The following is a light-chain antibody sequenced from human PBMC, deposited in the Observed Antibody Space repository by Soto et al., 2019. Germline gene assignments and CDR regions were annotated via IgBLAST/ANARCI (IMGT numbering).Light chain of an antibody. V-gene: IGKV1-5*03. CDR2: KAS. Sequence: DIQMTQSPSTLSASVGERVTITCRASQSISAWLAWYQQKPGKAPKRLIYKASNVESGVPSRFSGSGSGTEFTLTISSLQPDDFATYYCQQYHSYPLTFGQGTRLEIK. CDR1: QSISAW. J-gene: IGKJ5*01. CDR3: QQYHSYPLT.